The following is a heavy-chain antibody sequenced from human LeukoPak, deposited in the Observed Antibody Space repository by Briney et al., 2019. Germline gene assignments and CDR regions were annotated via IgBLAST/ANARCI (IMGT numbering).Heavy chain of an antibody. D-gene: IGHD3-22*01. CDR1: GFTFRNYA. V-gene: IGHV3-21*04. CDR3: AKDVEAYYYDSRGAFDI. Sequence: GGSLRLSCAASGFTFRNYAMNWVRQAPGKGLEWVSFISSSSTYIYYADSVKGRFTISRDNAKNSLYLQMNSLRAEDTALYYCAKDVEAYYYDSRGAFDIWGQGTMVTVSS. J-gene: IGHJ3*02. CDR2: ISSSSTYI.